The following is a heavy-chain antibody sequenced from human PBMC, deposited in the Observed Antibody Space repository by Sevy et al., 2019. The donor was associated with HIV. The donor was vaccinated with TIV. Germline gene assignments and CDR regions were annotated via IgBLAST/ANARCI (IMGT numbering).Heavy chain of an antibody. D-gene: IGHD5-18*01. Sequence: GGSLRLSCAASGFTFISYAMSWVRQAPGKGLEWVSSISPSGGNTYYADSVKGRFSISRDNSKNTVDLQMNSLRAEDTAVYYCAKEAAMGYVWGQGTTVTVSS. V-gene: IGHV3-23*01. CDR3: AKEAAMGYV. CDR2: ISPSGGNT. J-gene: IGHJ6*02. CDR1: GFTFISYA.